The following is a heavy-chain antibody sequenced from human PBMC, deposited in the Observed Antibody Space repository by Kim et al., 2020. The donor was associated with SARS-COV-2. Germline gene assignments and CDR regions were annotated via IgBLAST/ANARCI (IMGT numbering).Heavy chain of an antibody. Sequence: GTANYAQKFQGRVTITADESTSTAYMELSSLRSEDTAVYYCARRAGPLWYWGQGTLVTVSS. CDR2: GTA. CDR3: ARRAGPLWY. V-gene: IGHV1-69*01. J-gene: IGHJ4*02. D-gene: IGHD2-21*01.